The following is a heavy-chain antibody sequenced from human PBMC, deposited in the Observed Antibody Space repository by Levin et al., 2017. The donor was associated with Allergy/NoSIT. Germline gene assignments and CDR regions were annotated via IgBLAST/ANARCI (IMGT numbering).Heavy chain of an antibody. V-gene: IGHV1-69*04. J-gene: IGHJ5*02. CDR2: IIPILGIA. CDR3: ARSPCTNGVCYHVVTDNWFDP. CDR1: GGTFSSYA. Sequence: GASVKVSCKASGGTFSSYAISWVRQAPGQGLEWMGRIIPILGIANYAQKFQGRVTITADKSTSTAYMELSSLRSEDTAVYYCARSPCTNGVCYHVVTDNWFDPWGQGTLVTVSS. D-gene: IGHD2-8*01.